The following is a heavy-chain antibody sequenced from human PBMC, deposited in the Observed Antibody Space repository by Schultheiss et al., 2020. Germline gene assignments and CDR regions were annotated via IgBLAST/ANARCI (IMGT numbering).Heavy chain of an antibody. CDR2: IYYSGST. Sequence: SETLSLTCTVSGGSISSGGYYWSWIRQHPGKGLEWIGSIYYSGSTYYNPSLKSRVTISVDTSKNQFSLKLSSVTAADTAVYYCASCVSSSWFHPRTNWFDPWGQGTLVTVSS. CDR3: ASCVSSSWFHPRTNWFDP. D-gene: IGHD6-13*01. J-gene: IGHJ5*02. V-gene: IGHV4-39*01. CDR1: GGSISSGGYY.